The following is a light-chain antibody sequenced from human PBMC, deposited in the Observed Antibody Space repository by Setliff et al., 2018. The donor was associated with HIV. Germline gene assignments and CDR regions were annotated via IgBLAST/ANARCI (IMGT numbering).Light chain of an antibody. CDR1: SSNIGANFD. CDR3: QSYDKSMSGYV. V-gene: IGLV1-40*03. J-gene: IGLJ1*01. CDR2: ADS. Sequence: QSALTQPPSVSGAPGQRVTISCTGGSSNIGANFDVHWYKHSPGAAPKLLIYADSSRASGVPDRFSASRSGASASLAITGLQAEDEADYYCQSYDKSMSGYVLGSGTKVTVL.